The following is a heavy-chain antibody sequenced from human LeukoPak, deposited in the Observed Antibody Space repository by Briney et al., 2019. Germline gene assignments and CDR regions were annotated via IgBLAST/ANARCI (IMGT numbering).Heavy chain of an antibody. CDR3: ARDFVATTEWFDP. CDR2: ISSRSNYV. V-gene: IGHV3-21*03. Sequence: GGSLRLSCAVSGFTFSSYSMLWVRQAPGKGLEWVSSISSRSNYVYYADSLKGRFTISRDNAKNSLYLQINSLRAEDTAIYYCARDFVATTEWFDPWGQGTLVTVS. J-gene: IGHJ5*02. CDR1: GFTFSSYS. D-gene: IGHD1-1*01.